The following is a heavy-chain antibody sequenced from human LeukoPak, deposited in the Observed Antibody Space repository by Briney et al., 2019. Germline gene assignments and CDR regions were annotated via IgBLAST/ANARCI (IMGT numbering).Heavy chain of an antibody. V-gene: IGHV4-61*02. CDR3: ARAPDPPDYYYDSSGYYFFDY. J-gene: IGHJ4*02. D-gene: IGHD3-22*01. CDR1: GGSISSGSYY. Sequence: SQTLSLTCTVSGGSISSGSYYWSWIRQLAGKGLEWIGRIYTSGSTNYNPSLKSRVTISVDTSKNQFSLKLSSVTAADTAVYYCARAPDPPDYYYDSSGYYFFDYWGQGTLVTVSS. CDR2: IYTSGST.